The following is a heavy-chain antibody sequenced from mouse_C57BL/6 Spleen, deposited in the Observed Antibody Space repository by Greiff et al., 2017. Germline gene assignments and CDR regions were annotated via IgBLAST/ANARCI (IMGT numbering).Heavy chain of an antibody. CDR1: GYAFSSSW. Sequence: VQLQQSGPELVKPGASVTISCKASGYAFSSSWMNWVQQRPGKGLEWIGRIYPGDGDTNYNGKFKGKATLTADKSSSTAYMQLSSLTSEDSAVYFCARSYYGSRFAYWGQGTLVTVSA. CDR2: IYPGDGDT. D-gene: IGHD1-1*01. CDR3: ARSYYGSRFAY. J-gene: IGHJ3*01. V-gene: IGHV1-82*01.